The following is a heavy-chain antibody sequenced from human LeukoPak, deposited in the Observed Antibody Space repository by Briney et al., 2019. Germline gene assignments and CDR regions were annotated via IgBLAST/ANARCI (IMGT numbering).Heavy chain of an antibody. CDR2: ISGSGGNT. V-gene: IGHV3-23*01. CDR1: GFTFNNYA. J-gene: IGHJ4*02. CDR3: AKDARYYYGSGTFDY. Sequence: GGSLRLSCAASGFTFNNYAMNWVRQAPGKGLEWVSSISGSGGNTYYADSVKGRFTISRDNSKNTLYLQMNSLRAEDTAVYYCAKDARYYYGSGTFDYWGQGTLVTVSS. D-gene: IGHD3-10*01.